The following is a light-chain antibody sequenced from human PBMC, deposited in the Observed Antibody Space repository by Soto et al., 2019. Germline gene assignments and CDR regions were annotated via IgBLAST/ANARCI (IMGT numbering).Light chain of an antibody. Sequence: EILLTQSPGSLSLSPGDRATLSCRASQSFSSTFFAWYQQKPGQAPRLLIYGASSRATGIPDRFSGSGSGTDFTLIISRLEPEDFAVYYCQQYASSVTFGQGTKVEIK. CDR2: GAS. CDR1: QSFSSTF. J-gene: IGKJ1*01. CDR3: QQYASSVT. V-gene: IGKV3-20*01.